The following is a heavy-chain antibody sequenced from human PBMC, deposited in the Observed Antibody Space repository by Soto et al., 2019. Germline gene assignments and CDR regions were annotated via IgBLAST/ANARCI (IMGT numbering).Heavy chain of an antibody. CDR1: GFTFSSYA. J-gene: IGHJ6*02. D-gene: IGHD6-13*01. CDR2: ISYDGSNK. V-gene: IGHV3-30-3*01. Sequence: QVQLVESGGCVVQPGRSLRLSCAASGFTFSSYAMHWVRQAPGKGLEWVAVISYDGSNKYYADSVKGRFTISRDNSMNTLYLQMNSVRAGDTAVYYCARVLAAAGYYYYCGMDVWGQGTTVTVSS. CDR3: ARVLAAAGYYYYCGMDV.